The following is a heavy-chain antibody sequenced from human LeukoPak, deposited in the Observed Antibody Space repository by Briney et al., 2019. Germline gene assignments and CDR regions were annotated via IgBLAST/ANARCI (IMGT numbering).Heavy chain of an antibody. CDR1: GFTFSSYG. Sequence: GGSLRLSCAASGFTFSSYGMSWVRQAPGRGLEWVSAISGSGGSTYYADSVKGRFTISRDNSKNTLYLQMNSLRAEDTAVYYCAKAYSSGWYDLGLDYWGQGTLVTVSS. CDR3: AKAYSSGWYDLGLDY. CDR2: ISGSGGST. V-gene: IGHV3-23*01. J-gene: IGHJ4*02. D-gene: IGHD6-19*01.